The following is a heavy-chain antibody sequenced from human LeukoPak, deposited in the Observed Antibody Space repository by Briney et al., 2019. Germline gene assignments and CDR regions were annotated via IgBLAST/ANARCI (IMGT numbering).Heavy chain of an antibody. CDR2: INHSGST. J-gene: IGHJ3*02. V-gene: IGHV4-34*01. CDR3: ARGRVWWELRPFDI. D-gene: IGHD1-26*01. CDR1: GGSFSGYY. Sequence: SETLPLTCAVYGGSFSGYYWSWIRQPPGKGLEWIGEINHSGSTNYNPSLKSRVTISVDTSKNQFSLKLSSVTAADTAVYYCARGRVWWELRPFDIWGQGTMVTVSS.